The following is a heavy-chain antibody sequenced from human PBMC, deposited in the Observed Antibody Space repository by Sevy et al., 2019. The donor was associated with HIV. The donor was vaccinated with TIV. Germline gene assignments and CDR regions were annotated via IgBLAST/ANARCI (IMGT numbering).Heavy chain of an antibody. J-gene: IGHJ4*02. V-gene: IGHV3-30*04. D-gene: IGHD6-19*01. CDR1: GFTFNTHA. Sequence: GGSLRLSCAASGFTFNTHAMHWVRQAPGKGLEWVALISYDGIIKYYADSVKGRLTISRDNSKNTLSLQMNSLRIEDTAVYYCAREGGYTSAWSPGNYWGQGTLVTVS. CDR2: ISYDGIIK. CDR3: AREGGYTSAWSPGNY.